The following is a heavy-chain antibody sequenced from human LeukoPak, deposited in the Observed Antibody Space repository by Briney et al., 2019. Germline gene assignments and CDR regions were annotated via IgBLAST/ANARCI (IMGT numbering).Heavy chain of an antibody. CDR3: AREPFGYTDAFDI. V-gene: IGHV4-59*01. J-gene: IGHJ3*02. CDR1: GGSISSYY. CDR2: IYYSGST. Sequence: SETLSLTCTVSGGSISSYYWSWIRQPPGKGLEWIGYIYYSGSTNYNPSLKSRVTISVDTSKNQFSLKLSSVTAADTAVYYCAREPFGYTDAFDIWGQGTMVTVSS. D-gene: IGHD3-16*02.